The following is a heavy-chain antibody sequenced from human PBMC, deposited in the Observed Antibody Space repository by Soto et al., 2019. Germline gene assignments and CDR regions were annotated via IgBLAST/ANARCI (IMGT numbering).Heavy chain of an antibody. CDR1: GFTFSSYG. Sequence: LRLSCAASGFTFSSYGMHWVRQAPGKGLEWVAVISYDGSNKYYADSVKGRFTISRDNSKNTLYLQMNSLRAEDTAVYYCAKDPALGYCSSTSCPPATWGQGTLVTVSS. J-gene: IGHJ5*02. V-gene: IGHV3-30*18. CDR3: AKDPALGYCSSTSCPPAT. CDR2: ISYDGSNK. D-gene: IGHD2-2*01.